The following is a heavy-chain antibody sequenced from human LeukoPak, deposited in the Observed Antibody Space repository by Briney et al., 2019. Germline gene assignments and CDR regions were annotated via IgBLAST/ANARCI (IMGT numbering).Heavy chain of an antibody. CDR3: STLTSRGLSDS. V-gene: IGHV3-15*07. CDR2: IKRKADGETI. J-gene: IGHJ4*02. CDR1: GFSFTNAW. Sequence: GGSLLLYCAASGFSFTNAWMNWVRQAPGKGLEWVGRIKRKADGETIDYAAPGKGRFTFLRDDSKNMLYLQMNSLKSEDTAVYYCSTLTSRGLSDSWGQGTLVTVSS. D-gene: IGHD1-20*01.